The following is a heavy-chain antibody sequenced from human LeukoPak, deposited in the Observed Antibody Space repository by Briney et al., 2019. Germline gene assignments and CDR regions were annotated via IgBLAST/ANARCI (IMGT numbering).Heavy chain of an antibody. Sequence: PGGSLRLSCTASGFTFSNYAMSWVRQAPGKGLEWISSISGSGDNTYHADSVKGRFTISRDNSRNTLYLQMNSLRAEDTAVYYCAKDAAGPEYWGQGTLVTVSS. CDR1: GFTFSNYA. D-gene: IGHD6-13*01. CDR3: AKDAAGPEY. V-gene: IGHV3-23*01. J-gene: IGHJ4*02. CDR2: ISGSGDNT.